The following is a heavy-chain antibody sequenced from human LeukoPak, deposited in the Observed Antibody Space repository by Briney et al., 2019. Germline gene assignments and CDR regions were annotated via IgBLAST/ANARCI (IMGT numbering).Heavy chain of an antibody. Sequence: SGGSLRLSCAASGFTFSSYGMHWVRQAPGKGLEWVAVISYDGSNKYYADSVKGRFTISRDNSKNTLYLQMNSLRAEDTAVYYCAKGGLRYFDWSYFDYWGQGTLVTVSS. CDR2: ISYDGSNK. J-gene: IGHJ4*02. V-gene: IGHV3-30*18. CDR1: GFTFSSYG. D-gene: IGHD3-9*01. CDR3: AKGGLRYFDWSYFDY.